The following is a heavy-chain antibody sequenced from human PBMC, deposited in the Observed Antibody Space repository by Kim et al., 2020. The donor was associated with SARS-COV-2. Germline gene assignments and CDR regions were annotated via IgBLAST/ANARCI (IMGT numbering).Heavy chain of an antibody. CDR3: ARHGLYYYDSSGYWDAFDI. CDR1: GYSFTSYW. Sequence: GESLKISCKGSGYSFTSYWIGWVRQMPGKGLEWMGIIYPGDSDTRYSPSFQGQVTISADKSISTAYLQWSSLKASDTAMYYCARHGLYYYDSSGYWDAFDISGEGTMVTVSS. J-gene: IGHJ3*02. CDR2: IYPGDSDT. V-gene: IGHV5-51*01. D-gene: IGHD3-22*01.